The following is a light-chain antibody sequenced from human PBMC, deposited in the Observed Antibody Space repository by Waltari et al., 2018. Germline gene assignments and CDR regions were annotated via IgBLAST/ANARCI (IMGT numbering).Light chain of an antibody. J-gene: IGKJ4*01. CDR3: QQYNKWPLT. CDR2: GAS. V-gene: IGKV3-15*01. Sequence: ETVMTQSPGTLSESPGDRVSLSCRASQSVSSELAWYQQKPGQTPRLLIYGASTRVTGIPARFSGSGSGTEFTLTISSLQSEDFGVYYCQQYNKWPLTFGGGTKVEIK. CDR1: QSVSSE.